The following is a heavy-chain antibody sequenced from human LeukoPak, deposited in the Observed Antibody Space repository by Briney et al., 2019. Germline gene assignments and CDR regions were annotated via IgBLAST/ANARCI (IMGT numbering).Heavy chain of an antibody. CDR2: IYSGGST. D-gene: IGHD1-26*01. J-gene: IGHJ4*02. Sequence: PGGSLRLSCAASEFSVGSNYMTWVRQAPGKGLEWVSLIYSGGSTYYADSVKGRFTISRDNSKNTLYLQMNSLRAEDTAVYYCARVLSGSYPNFDYWGQGTLVTVSS. V-gene: IGHV3-66*01. CDR3: ARVLSGSYPNFDY. CDR1: EFSVGSNY.